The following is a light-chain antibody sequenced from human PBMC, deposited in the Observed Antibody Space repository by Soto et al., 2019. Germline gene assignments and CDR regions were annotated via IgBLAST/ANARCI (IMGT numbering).Light chain of an antibody. CDR1: SSNIGAGYH. Sequence: QLVLTQPPSVSGAPGQRVTISCTGSSSNIGAGYHVHWYQQLPGTAPKLLIYGSTNRPSGVPDRFSGSNSGTSASLAISGLRAEDEADYYCQSYDSSLSGSGVFGGGTKLTVL. J-gene: IGLJ3*02. CDR2: GST. CDR3: QSYDSSLSGSGV. V-gene: IGLV1-40*01.